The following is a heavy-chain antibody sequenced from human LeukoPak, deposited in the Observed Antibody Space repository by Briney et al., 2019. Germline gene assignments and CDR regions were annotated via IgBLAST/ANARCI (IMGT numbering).Heavy chain of an antibody. CDR2: ISAYNGNT. J-gene: IGHJ3*02. V-gene: IGHV1-18*01. D-gene: IGHD2-2*01. Sequence: AAVKVSCKGSGYTFTSYGISWVRQAPGQGHEWMGWISAYNGNTNYAHKLQGRVTMTTDTSTSTAYMELRSLRSDDTAVYYCARERTRMAFDIWGQGTMVTVSS. CDR3: ARERTRMAFDI. CDR1: GYTFTSYG.